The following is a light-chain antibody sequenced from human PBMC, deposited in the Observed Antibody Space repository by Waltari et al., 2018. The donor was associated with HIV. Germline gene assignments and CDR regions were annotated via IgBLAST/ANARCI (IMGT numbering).Light chain of an antibody. CDR3: SSFTSSSFWV. V-gene: IGLV2-14*01. Sequence: QSALTQPASVSGSPGQSITISCSGTSTDIGGYIYVSWYQQHPGKAPKLVISEVANRPSGMSDRFSGSKSGNTASLTISGLQTEDEADYYCSSFTSSSFWVFGGGTKLTVL. CDR1: STDIGGYIY. J-gene: IGLJ3*02. CDR2: EVA.